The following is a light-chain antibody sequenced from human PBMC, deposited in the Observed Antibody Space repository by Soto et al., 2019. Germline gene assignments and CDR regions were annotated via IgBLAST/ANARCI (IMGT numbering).Light chain of an antibody. CDR1: NSNIESNY. CDR2: RDN. J-gene: IGLJ3*02. V-gene: IGLV1-47*01. Sequence: SVLTQPPSGSGTPGQRVTISCSGSNSNIESNYVCWYQQLPGTAPRLLIYRDNQRPSGVPDRFSGSKSGTSASLAISALRSEDEAEYYCTAWDDSLRGRLFGGGTKVTVL. CDR3: TAWDDSLRGRL.